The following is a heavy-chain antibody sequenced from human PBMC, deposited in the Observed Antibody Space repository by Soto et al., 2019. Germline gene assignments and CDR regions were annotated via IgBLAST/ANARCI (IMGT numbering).Heavy chain of an antibody. V-gene: IGHV1-8*01. CDR2: MNPNSGNT. J-gene: IGHJ6*03. D-gene: IGHD2-2*01. Sequence: QVQLVQSGAEVKKPGASVKVSCKASGYTFTSYDINWVRQATGQGLEWMGWMNPNSGNTGYAQKFQGRGTMTRNTSISTAYMELSSLRSEDTAVYYCARGIVVVPAAFAHYYYYMDVWGKGTTVTVSS. CDR1: GYTFTSYD. CDR3: ARGIVVVPAAFAHYYYYMDV.